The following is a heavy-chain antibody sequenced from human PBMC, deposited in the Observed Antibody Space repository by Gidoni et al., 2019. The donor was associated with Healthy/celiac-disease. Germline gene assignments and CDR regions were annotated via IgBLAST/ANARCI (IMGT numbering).Heavy chain of an antibody. CDR3: ARELNWFDL. CDR2: IYSGRST. Sequence: EVQLVESGGGLVQPGGSLRLSCAATGFTVSSNYMCWVRQAPGKWLECVSVIYSGRSTYYADSVKGLFTISRDNSKNTLYLQMNSLRAEDTAVYYCARELNWFDLWGQGTLVTVSS. V-gene: IGHV3-66*02. D-gene: IGHD1-26*01. J-gene: IGHJ5*02. CDR1: GFTVSSNY.